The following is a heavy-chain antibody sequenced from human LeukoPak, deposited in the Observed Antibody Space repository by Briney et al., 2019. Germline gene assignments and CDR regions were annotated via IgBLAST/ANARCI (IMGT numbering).Heavy chain of an antibody. V-gene: IGHV4-59*01. Sequence: SETLSLTCTVSGGSISSYYWSWIRQPPGKGLEWIGYIYYSGSTNYNPPLKSRVTISVDTSKNQFSLKLSSVTAADTAVYYCARGRPDYYDSSGYYYEGYFDYWGQGTLVTVSS. D-gene: IGHD3-22*01. CDR1: GGSISSYY. J-gene: IGHJ4*02. CDR3: ARGRPDYYDSSGYYYEGYFDY. CDR2: IYYSGST.